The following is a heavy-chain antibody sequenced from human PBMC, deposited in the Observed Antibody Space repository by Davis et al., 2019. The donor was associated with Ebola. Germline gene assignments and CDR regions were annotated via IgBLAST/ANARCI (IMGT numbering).Heavy chain of an antibody. CDR2: LKPSSCGT. Sequence: ASVKVSCKASGYSFTGYYLHWVRQAPGQGLEWLGWLKPSSCGTTYAQKFQGRVTMTSDTSTGTVYMELLRLISEDTAVYYCARDAVGDNILKLDYWGQGTLVTVSS. V-gene: IGHV1-2*02. D-gene: IGHD4-17*01. CDR3: ARDAVGDNILKLDY. CDR1: GYSFTGYY. J-gene: IGHJ4*02.